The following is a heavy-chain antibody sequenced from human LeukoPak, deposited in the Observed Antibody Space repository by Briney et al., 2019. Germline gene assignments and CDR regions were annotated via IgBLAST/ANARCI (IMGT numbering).Heavy chain of an antibody. V-gene: IGHV3-23*01. D-gene: IGHD2-21*01. Sequence: GGSLRLSCAASGFTFSSYAMSWVRQAPGKGLEWVSAISGSGGSTYYADSVKGRFTISRDNSKNTLYLQMKSLRAEDTAVYYCAKFLPTHIVVANYYFDYWGQGTLVTVSS. CDR2: ISGSGGST. J-gene: IGHJ4*02. CDR3: AKFLPTHIVVANYYFDY. CDR1: GFTFSSYA.